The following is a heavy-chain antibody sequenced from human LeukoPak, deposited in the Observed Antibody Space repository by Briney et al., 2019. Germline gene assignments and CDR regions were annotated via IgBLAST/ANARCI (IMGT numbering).Heavy chain of an antibody. J-gene: IGHJ4*02. CDR2: ISYDGSNK. CDR1: GFTFSSYA. D-gene: IGHD3-9*01. Sequence: GRSLRLSCAASGFTFSSYAMHWVRQAPGKGLEWVAVISYDGSNKYYADSVKGRFTISRDNSKNTLYLQMNSLRAEDTAVYYCARDKLVTIFDYWRQGTMVTVSS. CDR3: ARDKLVTIFDY. V-gene: IGHV3-30-3*01.